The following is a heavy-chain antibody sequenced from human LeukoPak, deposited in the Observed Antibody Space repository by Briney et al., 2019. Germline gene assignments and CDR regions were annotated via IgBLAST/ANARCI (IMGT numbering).Heavy chain of an antibody. J-gene: IGHJ4*02. CDR2: FDPEDGEI. V-gene: IGHV1-24*01. CDR1: GDSLNELS. Sequence: ASVKVSCKVSGDSLNELSMHWVRQSPGKGLEWLGGFDPEDGEIVYAQKFRGRVNMTEDTSTDTAYMSLGSLRPDDTAVYYCATGLTLFGEVASLESWGQGTLVTVSS. CDR3: ATGLTLFGEVASLES. D-gene: IGHD3-3*01.